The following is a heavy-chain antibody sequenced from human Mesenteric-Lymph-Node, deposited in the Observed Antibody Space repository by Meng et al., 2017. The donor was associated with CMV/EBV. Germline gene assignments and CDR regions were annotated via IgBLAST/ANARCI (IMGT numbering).Heavy chain of an antibody. Sequence: SETLSLTCTVSNASISNSNYYWGWIRQPPGKGLEWIGEIIHSGSTNYNPPLKSRVTISVDTSKNQFSLKLSSVTAADTAVYYCARGRGFTLPLTTAYYYYGMDVWGQGTTVTVSS. CDR2: IIHSGST. D-gene: IGHD4/OR15-4a*01. J-gene: IGHJ6*02. CDR1: NASISNSNYY. V-gene: IGHV4-39*07. CDR3: ARGRGFTLPLTTAYYYYGMDV.